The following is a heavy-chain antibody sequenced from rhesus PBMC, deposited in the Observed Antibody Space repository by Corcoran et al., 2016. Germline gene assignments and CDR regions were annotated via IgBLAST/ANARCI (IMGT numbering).Heavy chain of an antibody. J-gene: IGHJ3*01. V-gene: IGHV4S18*01. CDR3: ARALAGTVRGAFDF. CDR1: GGSISSSNW. Sequence: QVQLQESGPGLVKPSETLSLTCAVSGGSISSSNWWSWIRQPPGTGLEWSGGIYSNSKSTNYNPSLKNRVTISKDTSKNHVSLKLTSVTAADTAVYYCARALAGTVRGAFDFWGQGLRVTVSS. CDR2: IYSNSKST. D-gene: IGHD5-24*01.